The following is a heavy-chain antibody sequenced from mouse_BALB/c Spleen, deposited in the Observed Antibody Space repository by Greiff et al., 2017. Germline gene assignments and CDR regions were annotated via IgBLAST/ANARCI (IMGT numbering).Heavy chain of an antibody. CDR1: GFTFSSYA. J-gene: IGHJ4*01. D-gene: IGHD2-1*01. V-gene: IGHV5-6-5*01. CDR2: ISSGGST. CDR3: ARGGGNYGAMDY. Sequence: EVKLVESGGGLVKPGGSLKLSCAASGFTFSSYAMSWVRQTPEKRLEWVASISSGGSTYYPDSVKGRFTISRDNARNILYLQMSSLRSEDTAMYYCARGGGNYGAMDYWGQGTSVTVSS.